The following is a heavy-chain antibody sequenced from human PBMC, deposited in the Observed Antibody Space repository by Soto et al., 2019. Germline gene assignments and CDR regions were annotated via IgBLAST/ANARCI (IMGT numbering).Heavy chain of an antibody. V-gene: IGHV1-46*01. CDR1: GYTFTSYY. J-gene: IGHJ4*02. CDR3: ARDGDDIVVVVAATSVYFDY. D-gene: IGHD2-15*01. CDR2: INPSGGST. Sequence: ASVKVSCKASGYTFTSYYMHWVRQAPGQGLEGMGIINPSGGSTSYAQKFQGRVTMTRDTSTSTVYMELSSLRSEDTAVYYCARDGDDIVVVVAATSVYFDYWGQGTLVTVSS.